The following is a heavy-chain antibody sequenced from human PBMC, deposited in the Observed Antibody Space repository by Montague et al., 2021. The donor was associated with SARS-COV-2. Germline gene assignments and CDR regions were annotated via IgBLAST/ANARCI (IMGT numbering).Heavy chain of an antibody. CDR1: GGSISSYY. J-gene: IGHJ4*02. D-gene: IGHD5-24*01. V-gene: IGHV4-59*08. Sequence: SETLSLTCTVSGGSISSYYWSWIRQPPGKGLEWIGYIYYSGSTXXXPSXXXRVTTSVDTSKNQFSLKLSSVTAADTAVYYCARLGLQLPGRHYFDYWGQGTLVTVSS. CDR3: ARLGLQLPGRHYFDY. CDR2: IYYSGST.